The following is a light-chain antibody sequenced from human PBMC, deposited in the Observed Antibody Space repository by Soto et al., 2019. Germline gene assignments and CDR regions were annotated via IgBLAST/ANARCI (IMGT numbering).Light chain of an antibody. V-gene: IGLV2-14*03. CDR2: DVT. CDR3: SSYTGSRTYV. CDR1: SSDVGGYNY. J-gene: IGLJ1*01. Sequence: QSVLTQPASVSGSPGQSIAISCTGTSSDVGGYNYVSWYQQHPGKAPQLLIYDVTNRPSGVSDRFSGSKSGNTASLTISGLQAEDEADYYCSSYTGSRTYVFGTGTKVTVL.